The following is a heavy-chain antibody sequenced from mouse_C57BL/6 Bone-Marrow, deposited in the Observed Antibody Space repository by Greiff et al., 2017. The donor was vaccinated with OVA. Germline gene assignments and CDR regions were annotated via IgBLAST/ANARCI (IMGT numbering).Heavy chain of an antibody. J-gene: IGHJ2*01. CDR3: AREGSSGYYFDY. CDR1: GYTFTSYW. V-gene: IGHV1-50*01. D-gene: IGHD3-2*02. Sequence: VQLQQPGAELVKPGASVKLSCKASGYTFTSYWMQWVKQRPGQGLEWIGEIDPSDSYTNYNQKFKGKVTLTVDTSSSTAYMQLSSLTSEDSAVYYCAREGSSGYYFDYWGQGTTLTVSS. CDR2: IDPSDSYT.